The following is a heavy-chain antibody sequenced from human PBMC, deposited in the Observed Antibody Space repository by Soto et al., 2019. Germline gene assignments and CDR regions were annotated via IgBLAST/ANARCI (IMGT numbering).Heavy chain of an antibody. Sequence: SETLSLTCTVSGGSISSGDYYWSWIRQPPGKGLEWIGYIYYSGSTYYNPSLKSRVTISVDTSKNQFSLKLSSVTAADTAVYYCARGSGFGFGAFNWFDPWGQGTLVTVSS. CDR1: GGSISSGDYY. D-gene: IGHD3-10*01. CDR3: ARGSGFGFGAFNWFDP. V-gene: IGHV4-30-4*01. J-gene: IGHJ5*02. CDR2: IYYSGST.